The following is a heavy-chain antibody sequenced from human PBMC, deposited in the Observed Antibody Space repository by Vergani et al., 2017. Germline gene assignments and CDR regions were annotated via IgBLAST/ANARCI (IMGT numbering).Heavy chain of an antibody. V-gene: IGHV3-23*01. CDR2: ISGSGGST. CDR1: GFTFSSYA. CDR3: AKCLRDHRRPFDP. Sequence: EVQLLESGGGLVQPGGSLRLSCAASGFTFSSYAMSWVRQAPGKGLEWVSAISGSGGSTYYADSVKGRFTISRDNSKNTLDLQMNSLRAEDTAVYYWAKCLRDHRRPFDPWGQGTLVTVSS. J-gene: IGHJ5*02. D-gene: IGHD3-16*01.